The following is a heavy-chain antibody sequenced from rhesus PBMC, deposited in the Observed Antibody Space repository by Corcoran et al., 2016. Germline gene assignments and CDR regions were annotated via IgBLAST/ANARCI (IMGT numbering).Heavy chain of an antibody. CDR1: GGSISSSY. V-gene: IGHV4-169*02. D-gene: IGHD3-34*01. J-gene: IGHJ6*01. CDR2: IYGSGSST. Sequence: QLQLQESGPGLVKPSETLSGTCAVSGGSISSSYWSWIRQAPGKGLEWIGNIYGSGSSTNFKPSLNSRVTLSVDTSKNQLSLKLSSVTTADTAVYYCARDGGYYGLDSWGQGVVVTVSS. CDR3: ARDGGYYGLDS.